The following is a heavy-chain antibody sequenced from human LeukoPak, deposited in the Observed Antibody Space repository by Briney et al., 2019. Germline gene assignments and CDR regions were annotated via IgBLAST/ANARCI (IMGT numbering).Heavy chain of an antibody. Sequence: GGSLRLSCAASGFTFSSYGMHRVRQAPGKGLEWVAFIRYDGSNKYYADSVKGRFTISRDNSKNTLYLQMNSLRAEDTAVYYCAKDGAGTPLYYYMDVWGKGTTVTVSS. D-gene: IGHD6-19*01. CDR3: AKDGAGTPLYYYMDV. V-gene: IGHV3-30*02. CDR1: GFTFSSYG. J-gene: IGHJ6*03. CDR2: IRYDGSNK.